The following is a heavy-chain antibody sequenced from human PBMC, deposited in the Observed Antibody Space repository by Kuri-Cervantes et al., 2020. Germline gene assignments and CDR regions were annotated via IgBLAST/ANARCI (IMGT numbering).Heavy chain of an antibody. V-gene: IGHV1-2*04. Sequence: ASVKVSCKASGYTFTTYSIHWVRQAPGQGLEWMGWINTNSGATNYAQKFQGCVTMTRDTSISTAYMELSRLTSDDTAVYYCARERHCDSWGQGTLVTVSS. CDR1: GYTFTTYS. CDR3: ARERHCDS. CDR2: INTNSGAT. J-gene: IGHJ4*02.